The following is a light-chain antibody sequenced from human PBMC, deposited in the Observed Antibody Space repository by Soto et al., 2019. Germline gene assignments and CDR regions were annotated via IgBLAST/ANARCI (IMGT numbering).Light chain of an antibody. CDR1: QSISSW. V-gene: IGKV1-5*03. CDR2: KAS. Sequence: DIQMTQSPSTLSASVGDRVTITCRASQSISSWLAWYQQKPGKAPKLLIYKASSLESGVPSRFSGSGSGTEFTLTISSLQPDDFATYYCQQYSSYPFSFGPGIEVDIK. J-gene: IGKJ3*01. CDR3: QQYSSYPFS.